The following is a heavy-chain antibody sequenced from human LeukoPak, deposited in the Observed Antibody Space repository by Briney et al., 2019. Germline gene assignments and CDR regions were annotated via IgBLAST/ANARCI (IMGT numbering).Heavy chain of an antibody. CDR1: GDSVSSNSVA. Sequence: SQTLSLTCAISGDSVSSNSVAWNWIRQSPPRGLEWLGRTYYRSKWYNDYAVSVKSRITIKPDTSKNQFSLKLSSVTAADTAVYYCARGSGARYSPGWGLLEGYMDVWGKGTTVTVSS. V-gene: IGHV6-1*01. J-gene: IGHJ6*03. CDR2: TYYRSKWYN. D-gene: IGHD2-21*01. CDR3: ARGSGARYSPGWGLLEGYMDV.